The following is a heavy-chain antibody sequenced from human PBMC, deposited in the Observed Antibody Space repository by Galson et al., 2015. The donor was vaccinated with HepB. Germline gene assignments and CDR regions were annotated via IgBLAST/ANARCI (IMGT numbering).Heavy chain of an antibody. D-gene: IGHD3-22*01. CDR3: ASLPASGDSSPALGVDP. V-gene: IGHV1-69*13. CDR1: GGTFSSYA. J-gene: IGHJ5*02. CDR2: IIPIFGTA. Sequence: SVKVSCKASGGTFSSYAISWVRQAPGQGLEWMGGIIPIFGTANYAQKFQGRVTITADESTSTAYMELSSLRSEDTAVYHCASLPASGDSSPALGVDPWGQGTLVTVSS.